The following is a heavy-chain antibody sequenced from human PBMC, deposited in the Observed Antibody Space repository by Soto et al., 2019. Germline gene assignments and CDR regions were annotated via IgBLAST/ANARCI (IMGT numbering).Heavy chain of an antibody. V-gene: IGHV3-9*01. Sequence: EVQLVESGGGLVQPGRSLRLSCAASGFTFDDYAMHWVRQPPGKGLEWVSGISWNSGNIGYADSVKGRFTISRDNAKNSLYLQMKSLIAEDTALYYCTKSSSYTYNYYMDVWGKGTTVTVSS. CDR1: GFTFDDYA. J-gene: IGHJ6*03. CDR2: ISWNSGNI. CDR3: TKSSSYTYNYYMDV. D-gene: IGHD6-6*01.